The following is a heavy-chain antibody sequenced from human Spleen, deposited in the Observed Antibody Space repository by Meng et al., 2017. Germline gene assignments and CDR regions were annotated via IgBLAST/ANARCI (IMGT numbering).Heavy chain of an antibody. Sequence: QVQLVQSGAEVKKPGASVKVSCKPSGYNFPDYYIHWVRRAPGQGLEWMGRINPKSGDTHYAQKFQARVTMTGDTSISTAYMELSGLRSDDTAMYYCARDQGPWGQGTLVTVSS. V-gene: IGHV1-2*06. CDR3: ARDQGP. CDR1: GYNFPDYY. J-gene: IGHJ1*01. CDR2: INPKSGDT.